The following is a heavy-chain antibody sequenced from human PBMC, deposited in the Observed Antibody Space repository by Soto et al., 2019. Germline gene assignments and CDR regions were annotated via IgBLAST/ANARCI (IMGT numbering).Heavy chain of an antibody. CDR3: TLGDSSGRYGYYYYYGMDV. CDR1: GYTFTSYY. CDR2: INPSGGST. D-gene: IGHD6-19*01. J-gene: IGHJ6*02. Sequence: QVQLVQSGAEVKKPGASVKVSCKASGYTFTSYYMHWVRQAPGQGLEWMGIINPSGGSTSYAQKFQGRVTMTRDTSTSTVYMELSSLRSEDTAVYYCTLGDSSGRYGYYYYYGMDVWGQGTTVTVSS. V-gene: IGHV1-46*01.